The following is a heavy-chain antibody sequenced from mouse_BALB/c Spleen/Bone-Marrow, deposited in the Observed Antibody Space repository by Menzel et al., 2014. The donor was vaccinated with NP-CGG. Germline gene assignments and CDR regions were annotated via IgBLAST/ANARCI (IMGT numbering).Heavy chain of an antibody. CDR2: IWAGGST. CDR1: GFSLTSYG. CDR3: ARYVYFYAMDY. J-gene: IGHJ4*01. D-gene: IGHD2-3*01. V-gene: IGHV2-9*02. Sequence: VKLVESGPGLVAPSQSLSITCTVSGFSLTSYGVHWVRQPPGKGLEWLGVIWAGGSTNYNSALTSRLSISKDNSKSQVFLKMNSLQTDDTAMYYCARYVYFYAMDYLGQGTSVTVSS.